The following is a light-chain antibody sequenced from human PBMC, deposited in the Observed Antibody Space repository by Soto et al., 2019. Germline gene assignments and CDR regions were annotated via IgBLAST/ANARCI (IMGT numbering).Light chain of an antibody. Sequence: VLTQSPGTLSLSPGERATLSCRASQSVNSNYLAWYQQKPGQAPRLLIFGASTRATGISDRFRGSGSGTDFTLTINRLEPEDFAVYYCQQYGRTFGQGTKVDIK. CDR3: QQYGRT. V-gene: IGKV3-20*01. J-gene: IGKJ2*01. CDR2: GAS. CDR1: QSVNSNY.